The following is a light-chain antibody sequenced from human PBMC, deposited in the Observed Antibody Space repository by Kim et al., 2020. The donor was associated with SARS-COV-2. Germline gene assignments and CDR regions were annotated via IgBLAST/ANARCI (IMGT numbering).Light chain of an antibody. CDR3: SSYAGSNTVV. CDR1: YSDVGGYNY. CDR2: EVT. Sequence: QSALTQPPSASGSPGQSVTISCTGTYSDVGGYNYVSWFQQFPGKAPKLIIYEVTKRPSGVPVRLSGSKSGNTASLTVSGLQAEDEADYFCSSYAGSNTVVFGGGTQLTVL. J-gene: IGLJ2*01. V-gene: IGLV2-8*01.